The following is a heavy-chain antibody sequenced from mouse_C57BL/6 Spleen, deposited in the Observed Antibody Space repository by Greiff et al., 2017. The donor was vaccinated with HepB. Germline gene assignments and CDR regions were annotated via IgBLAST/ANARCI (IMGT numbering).Heavy chain of an antibody. V-gene: IGHV1-55*01. D-gene: IGHD4-1*01. CDR2: IYPGSGST. Sequence: VQLKQPGAELVKPGASVKMSCKASGYTFTSYWITWVKQRPGQGLEWIGDIYPGSGSTNYNEKFKSKATLTVDTSSSTAYMQLSSLTSEDSAVYYCAREGRTGTGFAYWGQGTLVTVSA. J-gene: IGHJ3*01. CDR3: AREGRTGTGFAY. CDR1: GYTFTSYW.